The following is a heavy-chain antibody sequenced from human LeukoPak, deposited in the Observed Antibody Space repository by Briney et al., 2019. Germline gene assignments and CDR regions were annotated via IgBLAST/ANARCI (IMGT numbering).Heavy chain of an antibody. J-gene: IGHJ3*02. CDR3: AREEGTVTDHDAFDI. CDR1: GFTFSSYA. Sequence: GRSLRLSCAASGFTFSSYAMHWVRQAPGKGLEWVAVISYDGSNKYYADSVKGRFTISRDNSKNTLYLQMNSLRAGDTAVYYCAREEGTVTDHDAFDIWGQGTMVTVSS. D-gene: IGHD4-17*01. CDR2: ISYDGSNK. V-gene: IGHV3-30-3*01.